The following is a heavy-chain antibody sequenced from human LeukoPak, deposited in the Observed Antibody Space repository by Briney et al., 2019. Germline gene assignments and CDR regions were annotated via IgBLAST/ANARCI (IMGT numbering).Heavy chain of an antibody. Sequence: GASVKVSCKASGGTFSSYAISWVRQAPGQGLEWMGGIIPIFGTANYAQKFQGRVAITADESTSTAYMELSSLRSEDTAVFYCAREVYADTAMVRKVYFDYWGQGTLVTVSS. J-gene: IGHJ4*02. D-gene: IGHD5-18*01. CDR3: AREVYADTAMVRKVYFDY. V-gene: IGHV1-69*13. CDR2: IIPIFGTA. CDR1: GGTFSSYA.